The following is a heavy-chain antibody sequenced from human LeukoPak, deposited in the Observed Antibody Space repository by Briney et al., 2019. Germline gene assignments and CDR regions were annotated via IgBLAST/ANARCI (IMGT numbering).Heavy chain of an antibody. V-gene: IGHV3-23*01. CDR2: ITGSGVSP. D-gene: IGHD2/OR15-2a*01. Sequence: GGPLRLSCEASGFTYSDYPMTWVPQAPGKGLEGVSDITGSGVSPHYADSVKGRLTISRDNSKNALYLQMNSLRAEYTAVYYCAREHFDFDYWGQGTLVTVSS. J-gene: IGHJ4*02. CDR3: AREHFDFDY. CDR1: GFTYSDYP.